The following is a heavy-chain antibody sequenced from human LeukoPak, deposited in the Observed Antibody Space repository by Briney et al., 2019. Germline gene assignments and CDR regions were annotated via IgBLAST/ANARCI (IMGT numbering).Heavy chain of an antibody. J-gene: IGHJ4*02. D-gene: IGHD2-15*01. Sequence: GGSLRLSCAASGFTFKNSWMSWVRQAPGKGLEWVANINQDGDEKYYVDSVKGRSTISRDDAQTSVYLQLSSLRPEDTAVYYCAKNKGWELPAELDSWGQGALVIVSS. V-gene: IGHV3-7*01. CDR1: GFTFKNSW. CDR3: AKNKGWELPAELDS. CDR2: INQDGDEK.